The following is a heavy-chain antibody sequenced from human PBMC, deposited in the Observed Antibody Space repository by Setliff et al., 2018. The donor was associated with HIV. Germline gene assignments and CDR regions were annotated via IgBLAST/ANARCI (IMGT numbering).Heavy chain of an antibody. CDR1: GGTFSGYA. J-gene: IGHJ4*02. CDR3: ARGMIRGAIITEFDS. D-gene: IGHD3-10*01. CDR2: INGGNGHT. Sequence: ASVKVSCKASGGTFSGYAISWVRQAPGQRLEWMGWINGGNGHTKSSERFQGRVTFSRDSSASTAQMELSSLTSEDTAVYFCARGMIRGAIITEFDSWGQGTLVTVSS. V-gene: IGHV1-3*01.